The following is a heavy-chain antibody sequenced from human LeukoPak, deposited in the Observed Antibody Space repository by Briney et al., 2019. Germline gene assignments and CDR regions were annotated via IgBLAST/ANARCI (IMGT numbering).Heavy chain of an antibody. CDR3: ARRAVAGDY. CDR2: IYYTGST. CDR1: GGSISSSYYN. V-gene: IGHV4-39*07. D-gene: IGHD6-19*01. J-gene: IGHJ4*02. Sequence: PSETLSLTCTVSGGSISSSYYNWGWIRQPPGKGLEWIGTIYYTGSTSYNPSLKSRVTISVDTSKNQFSLKLSSVTAADTAVYYCARRAVAGDYWGQGTLVTVSS.